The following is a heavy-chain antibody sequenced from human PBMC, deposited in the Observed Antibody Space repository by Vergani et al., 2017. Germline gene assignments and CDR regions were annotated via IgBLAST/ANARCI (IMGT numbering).Heavy chain of an antibody. D-gene: IGHD3-10*01. Sequence: QVQLVQSGAEVKKPGSSVKVSCKASGGTFTSYAISWVRQAPGQGLEWMGGIIPIFGTANYAQKFQGRFTIAADKSTSQAYMGLSSRRSEDTAVYYCAGDRMVRGVIIGGVDYWGQGTLVTVSS. V-gene: IGHV1-69*06. CDR3: AGDRMVRGVIIGGVDY. J-gene: IGHJ4*02. CDR1: GGTFTSYA. CDR2: IIPIFGTA.